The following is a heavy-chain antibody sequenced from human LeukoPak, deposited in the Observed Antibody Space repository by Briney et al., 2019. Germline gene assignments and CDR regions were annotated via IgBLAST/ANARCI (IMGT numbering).Heavy chain of an antibody. V-gene: IGHV1-46*01. J-gene: IGHJ4*02. Sequence: ASVKVSCKASEYTFTSYYMHWVRQAPGQGLEWMGIINPSGGSTSCAQKFQGRVTMTRDMSTSTVYMELSSLRSEDTAVYYCARDLGYCSGGSCSWGQGTLVTVSS. D-gene: IGHD2-15*01. CDR3: ARDLGYCSGGSCS. CDR2: INPSGGST. CDR1: EYTFTSYY.